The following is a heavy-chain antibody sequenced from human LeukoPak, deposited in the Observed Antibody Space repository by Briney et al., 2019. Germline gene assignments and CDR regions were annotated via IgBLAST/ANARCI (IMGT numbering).Heavy chain of an antibody. CDR3: ARRGYCSSTSCSFIDY. J-gene: IGHJ4*02. D-gene: IGHD2-2*01. V-gene: IGHV3-66*01. CDR1: GFTVSSNY. CDR2: IYSGGST. Sequence: PGGSLRLSCAASGFTVSSNYMSWVRQAPGKGLEWVSVIYSGGSTYYADSVKGRFTTSRDNSKNTLYLQMNSLRAEDTAVYYCARRGYCSSTSCSFIDYWGQGTLVTVSS.